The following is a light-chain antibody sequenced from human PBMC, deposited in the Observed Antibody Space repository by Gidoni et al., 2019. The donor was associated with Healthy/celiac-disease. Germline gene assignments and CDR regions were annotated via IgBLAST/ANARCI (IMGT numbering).Light chain of an antibody. CDR1: SSYVGGYNY. Sequence: QSAPTPPSSVSGSPGQSLTISCTGTSSYVGGYNYVSWYQQHPGKAPKLMIYDVSNRPSGVSNRFSGSKSGNTASLTISGLQAEDEADYYCSSYTSSSTVVFGGGTKLTVL. CDR3: SSYTSSSTVV. V-gene: IGLV2-14*03. CDR2: DVS. J-gene: IGLJ2*01.